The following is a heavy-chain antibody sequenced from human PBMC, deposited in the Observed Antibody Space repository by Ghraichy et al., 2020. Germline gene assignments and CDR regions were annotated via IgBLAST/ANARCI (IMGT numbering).Heavy chain of an antibody. D-gene: IGHD6-13*01. J-gene: IGHJ5*02. Sequence: SETLSLTCTVSGGSISSSSYYWGWIRQPPGKGLEWIGSIYYSGSTYYNPSLKSRVTISVDTSKNQFSLKLSSVTAADTAVYYCARHRVWQQLSWFDPWGQGTLVTVSS. CDR3: ARHRVWQQLSWFDP. V-gene: IGHV4-39*01. CDR2: IYYSGST. CDR1: GGSISSSSYY.